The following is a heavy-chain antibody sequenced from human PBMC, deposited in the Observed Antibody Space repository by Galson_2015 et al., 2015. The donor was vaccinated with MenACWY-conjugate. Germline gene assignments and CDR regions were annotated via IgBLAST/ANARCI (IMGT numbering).Heavy chain of an antibody. D-gene: IGHD5-12*01. CDR3: AREVPSVGYATAS. Sequence: SLRLSCAASGFTFTSHDINWVRQAPGKGLEWLSIIYKSDSAYTYHADSEVGRFSISRNNSKNTLYLQINRLRDDDTAVYYWAREVPSVGYATASWGQGSLGTVSS. V-gene: IGHV3-66*01. CDR1: GFTFTSHD. J-gene: IGHJ5*02. CDR2: IYKSDSAYT.